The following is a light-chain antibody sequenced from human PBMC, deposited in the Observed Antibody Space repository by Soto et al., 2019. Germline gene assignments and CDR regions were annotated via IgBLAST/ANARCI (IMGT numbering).Light chain of an antibody. J-gene: IGKJ3*01. CDR1: QTVSSS. Sequence: DIQVYHSASTLSVSIGERATLTFRARQTVSSSVAWYQQRPGQAPQLLIYDASTLTSGVPSRFSGSGSGTEFTLTISSLQPDDFAAYYCQQYNSYSIFGPGTKVDIK. CDR2: DAS. CDR3: QQYNSYSI. V-gene: IGKV1-5*01.